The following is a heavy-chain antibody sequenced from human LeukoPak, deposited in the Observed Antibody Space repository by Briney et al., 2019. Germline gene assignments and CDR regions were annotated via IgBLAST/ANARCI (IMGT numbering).Heavy chain of an antibody. J-gene: IGHJ4*02. D-gene: IGHD6-19*01. CDR2: ISSSGSTI. V-gene: IGHV3-48*03. CDR1: GFTFSSYE. Sequence: GGSLRLPCAASGFTFSSYEMNWVRQAPGKGLEWVSYISSSGSTIYYADSVKGRFTIPRDNAKNSLYLQMNSLRAEDTAVYFCARGSSGRYTPLLFDYWGQGTLVTVSS. CDR3: ARGSSGRYTPLLFDY.